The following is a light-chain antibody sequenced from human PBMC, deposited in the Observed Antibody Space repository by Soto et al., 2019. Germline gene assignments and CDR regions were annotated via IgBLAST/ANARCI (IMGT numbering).Light chain of an antibody. CDR1: QTISSW. CDR3: QQYGSSVT. J-gene: IGKJ1*01. CDR2: KAS. Sequence: DIQMTHSPSPPSAFIGYRLPITCRASQTISSWLAWYQQKAGKVPKLLIQKASNLESGVPSRFRGSESGTEFTLTISILKPDDFAVYYCQQYGSSVTFGQGTKVDIK. V-gene: IGKV1-5*03.